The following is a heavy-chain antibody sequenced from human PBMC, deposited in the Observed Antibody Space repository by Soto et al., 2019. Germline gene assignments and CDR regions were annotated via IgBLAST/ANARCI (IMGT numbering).Heavy chain of an antibody. CDR3: ARVWGSYYDSSGHNKYYYYYYGMDV. V-gene: IGHV3-7*03. D-gene: IGHD3-22*01. J-gene: IGHJ6*02. CDR1: GFTFSSYW. CDR2: IKQDGSEK. Sequence: GGSLRLSCAASGFTFSSYWMSWVRQAPGKGLEWVANIKQDGSEKYYVDSVKGRFTISRDNATNSLYLQMNSLRAEDTAVYYCARVWGSYYDSSGHNKYYYYYYGMDVWGQGTTVTVSS.